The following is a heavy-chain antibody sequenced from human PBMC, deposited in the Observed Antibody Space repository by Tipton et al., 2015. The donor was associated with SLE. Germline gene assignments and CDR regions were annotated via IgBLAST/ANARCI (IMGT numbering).Heavy chain of an antibody. CDR3: ARDSPYYDYWPGGGAAAFDL. J-gene: IGHJ3*01. V-gene: IGHV4-59*01. D-gene: IGHD3-3*01. CDR1: GGSISGYY. Sequence: LRLSCTVSGGSISGYYWSWIRQPPGKGLEWIGYIYYSGSTNYNPSLKSRVTISVDTSKNQFSLKLSSVTAADTAVYYCARDSPYYDYWPGGGAAAFDLWGQGTMVTVSS. CDR2: IYYSGST.